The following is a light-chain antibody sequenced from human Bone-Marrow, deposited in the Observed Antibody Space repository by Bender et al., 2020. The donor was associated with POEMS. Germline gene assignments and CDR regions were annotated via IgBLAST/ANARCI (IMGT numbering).Light chain of an antibody. CDR1: ALPRQF. CDR2: KDA. Sequence: SSDLTQPPSVSVSPGQTARITCSGDALPRQFTYWFQQKPGQAPVLVIYKDAERPSGIPERFAGSSSGTTVTLTISGVKAEDEADYYCQSAASSSSPWVFGGGTKLTVL. V-gene: IGLV3-25*03. J-gene: IGLJ3*02. CDR3: QSAASSSSPWV.